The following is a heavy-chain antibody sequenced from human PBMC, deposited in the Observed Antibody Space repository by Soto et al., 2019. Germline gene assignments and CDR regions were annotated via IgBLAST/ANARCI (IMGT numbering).Heavy chain of an antibody. CDR2: IKTKTEGATR. CDR3: AKDQGIVGATMIFDY. D-gene: IGHD1-26*01. V-gene: IGHV3-15*07. J-gene: IGHJ4*02. CDR1: GFTFSNAW. Sequence: GGSLRLSCAASGFTFSNAWMNWVRQAPGKGLEWVGRIKTKTEGATRDFAAPVKGRFAISRDDSKNTLYLQMNSLRAEDTAVYYCAKDQGIVGATMIFDYWGQGTLVTVSS.